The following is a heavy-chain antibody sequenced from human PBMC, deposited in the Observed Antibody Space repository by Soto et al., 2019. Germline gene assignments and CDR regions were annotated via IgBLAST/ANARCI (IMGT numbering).Heavy chain of an antibody. CDR2: IKQDGSEK. Sequence: GGSLRLSCAASGFTFTNYWMTWVRQAPGRGLEWVANIKQDGSEKHYVDSVKGRFTISRDNAKNSLYLQMNSLRAEDTAVYYCAVSGYYGYWGQGTLVTVSS. CDR1: GFTFTNYW. J-gene: IGHJ4*02. CDR3: AVSGYYGY. D-gene: IGHD3-22*01. V-gene: IGHV3-7*05.